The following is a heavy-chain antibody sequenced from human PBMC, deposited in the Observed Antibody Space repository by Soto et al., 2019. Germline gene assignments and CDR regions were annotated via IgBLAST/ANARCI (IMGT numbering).Heavy chain of an antibody. CDR1: GFTFSSYG. Sequence: GGSLRLSCASSGFTFSSYGMHWVRQAPGKGLEWVAVISYDGSNKYYADSVKGRFTISRDNSKNTLYLQMNSLRAEDTAVYYCARGDYYGSGSSLYGMDVWGQGTTVTVSS. CDR3: ARGDYYGSGSSLYGMDV. CDR2: ISYDGSNK. D-gene: IGHD3-10*01. V-gene: IGHV3-30*19. J-gene: IGHJ6*02.